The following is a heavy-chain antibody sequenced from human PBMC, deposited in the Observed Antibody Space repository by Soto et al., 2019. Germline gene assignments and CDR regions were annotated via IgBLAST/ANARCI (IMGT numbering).Heavy chain of an antibody. D-gene: IGHD6-19*01. J-gene: IGHJ5*02. CDR2: IYPGDSDT. CDR3: ARCIAVAVGAFDP. CDR1: GYSFTSYW. V-gene: IGHV5-51*01. Sequence: AGESLKISCKGSGYSFTSYWIGWVRQMPGKGLEWMGIIYPGDSDTRYSPSFQGQVTISADKSISTAYLQWSSLKASDTAMYYCARCIAVAVGAFDPWGQGTLVTVSS.